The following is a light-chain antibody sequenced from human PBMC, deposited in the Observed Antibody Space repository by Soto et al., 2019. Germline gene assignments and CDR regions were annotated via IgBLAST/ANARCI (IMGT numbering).Light chain of an antibody. J-gene: IGLJ1*01. CDR1: SSDVDGYNF. CDR2: DVS. CDR3: TSYTTSFTYV. V-gene: IGLV2-14*03. Sequence: LAQPAPLSGSPGQSITISCPGTSSDVDGYNFVSWYQHHPGKAPKLIIYDVSNRPSGVSSRFSGFKSGNTASLTVSGLQAEDEADYYCTSYTTSFTYVFGTGTKVTVL.